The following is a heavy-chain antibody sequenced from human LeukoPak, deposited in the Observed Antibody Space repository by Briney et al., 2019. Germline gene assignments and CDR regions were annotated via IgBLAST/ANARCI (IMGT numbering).Heavy chain of an antibody. CDR1: GGSISSYY. D-gene: IGHD4-11*01. J-gene: IGHJ6*03. CDR2: IYYSGTT. V-gene: IGHV4-59*12. CDR3: AREMTTVTGVYYYYYYIDV. Sequence: SETLSLTCTVSGGSISSYYWNWIRQPPGKGLEWIGYIYYSGTTNYNPSLKSRVSMSVDTSKNQFSLKLSSVTAADTAVYYCAREMTTVTGVYYYYYYIDVWGKGTTVTVSS.